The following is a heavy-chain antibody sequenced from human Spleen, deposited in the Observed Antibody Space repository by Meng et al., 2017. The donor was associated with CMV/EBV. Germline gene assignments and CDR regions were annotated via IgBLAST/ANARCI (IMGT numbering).Heavy chain of an antibody. CDR3: AKVGSSTRLERD. CDR2: IRYDGSQK. J-gene: IGHJ4*02. CDR1: GFTFSNYG. Sequence: GGSLRLSCAASGFTFSNYGMHWVRQAPGKGLEWVAFIRYDGSQKYSADSVKGRFTISKNNSKNTLYLQMNSLRADDTAVYYCAKVGSSTRLERDWGQGTLVTVSS. V-gene: IGHV3-30*02. D-gene: IGHD1-1*01.